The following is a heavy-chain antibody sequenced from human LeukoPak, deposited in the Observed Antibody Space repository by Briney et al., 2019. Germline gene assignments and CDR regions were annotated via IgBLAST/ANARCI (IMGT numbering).Heavy chain of an antibody. Sequence: ASVKVSCKASGYTFTSYGISWVRQAPGQGLEWMGWINAYNGNTNYAQKLQGRVTMTTDTSTSTAYMELRSLRSDDTAVYYCARGAMVRGVTGMDVWGKGTTVTVSS. CDR1: GYTFTSYG. J-gene: IGHJ6*04. CDR2: INAYNGNT. CDR3: ARGAMVRGVTGMDV. D-gene: IGHD3-10*01. V-gene: IGHV1-18*04.